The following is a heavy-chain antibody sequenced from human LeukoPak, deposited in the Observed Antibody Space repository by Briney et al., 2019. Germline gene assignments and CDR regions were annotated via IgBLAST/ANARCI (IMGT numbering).Heavy chain of an antibody. Sequence: GGSLRLSCAASGFTFSSYWMNWVRQAPGKGLEWVSSISSSSSYIYYADSVKGRFTISRDNAKNSLYLQMNSLRAEDTAVYYCARDVLPSIAVAGTGRQQLGHYYYYYMDVWGKGTTVTVSS. CDR3: ARDVLPSIAVAGTGRQQLGHYYYYYMDV. D-gene: IGHD6-19*01. CDR2: ISSSSSYI. CDR1: GFTFSSYW. V-gene: IGHV3-21*04. J-gene: IGHJ6*03.